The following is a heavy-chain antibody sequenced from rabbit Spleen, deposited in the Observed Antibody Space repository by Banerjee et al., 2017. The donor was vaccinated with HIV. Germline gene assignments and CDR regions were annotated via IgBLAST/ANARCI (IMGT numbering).Heavy chain of an antibody. Sequence: QSLEESGGGLVQPEGSLALTCKASGFSFSSSYDMCCVRQAPGKGLEGIESIYTGNGKTYFPSWAKGRFTISKSSSTTVTLKMTSMTAANGASYFCARDLAGVIGWNFNLWGPGTLVTVS. V-gene: IGHV1S40*01. CDR2: IYTGNGKT. CDR1: GFSFSSSYD. D-gene: IGHD4-1*01. J-gene: IGHJ4*01. CDR3: ARDLAGVIGWNFNL.